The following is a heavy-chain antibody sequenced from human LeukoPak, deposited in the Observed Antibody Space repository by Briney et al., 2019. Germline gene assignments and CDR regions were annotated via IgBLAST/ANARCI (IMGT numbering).Heavy chain of an antibody. D-gene: IGHD3-10*01. CDR2: ISASGGTT. CDR3: AHVYYYGSGSYESRYLDY. V-gene: IGHV3-23*01. J-gene: IGHJ4*02. Sequence: GASLRLSCAASGFSFSSYAMSWVRQTPGQGLEWVSAISASGGTTYYADSVKGRFTISRDNSKNTLYLQMNSLRAEDTAVYYCAHVYYYGSGSYESRYLDYWGQGTLVTVSS. CDR1: GFSFSSYA.